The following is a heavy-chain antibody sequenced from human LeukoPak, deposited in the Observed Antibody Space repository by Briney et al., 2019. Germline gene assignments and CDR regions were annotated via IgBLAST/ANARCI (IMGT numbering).Heavy chain of an antibody. CDR1: GFTFRTYA. Sequence: GGSLRLSCAASGFTFRTYAMSWVRQAPGKGLEWVSGISDSGDGTYYAGSVKGRFTISRDTSKNTLYLQMNSLRAEDTAVYYCARGRYSGYDLSFDYWGQGTLATVSS. J-gene: IGHJ4*02. D-gene: IGHD5-12*01. CDR2: ISDSGDGT. CDR3: ARGRYSGYDLSFDY. V-gene: IGHV3-23*01.